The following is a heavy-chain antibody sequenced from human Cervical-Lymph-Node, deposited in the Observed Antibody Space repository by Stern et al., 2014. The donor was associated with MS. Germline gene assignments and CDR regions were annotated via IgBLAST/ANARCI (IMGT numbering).Heavy chain of an antibody. J-gene: IGHJ4*02. D-gene: IGHD5-18*01. CDR2: IITSRGDT. CDR1: GYTFTGYN. V-gene: IGHV1-2*06. CDR3: ARGYTYAYEY. Sequence: VQLVQSGVEVKKPGASVKVSCKASGYTFTGYNMHWVRQAPGQGLEWMGRIITSRGDTYYAQKFQGRVTMTMDASIDTAYMELSSLTFDDTALYYCARGYTYAYEYWGQGTLVTVSS.